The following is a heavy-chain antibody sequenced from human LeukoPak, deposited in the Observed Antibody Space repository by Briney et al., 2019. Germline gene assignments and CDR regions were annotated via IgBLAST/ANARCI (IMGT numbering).Heavy chain of an antibody. CDR3: AKGGIYGLVEDY. Sequence: PGGPLRLSCAASGFTFSSYSMNWVRQAPGKGLEWVSGISASGGVTYHADSVKGRFTISRDNSKNTLYVQMSSLRAEDTAVYYCAKGGIYGLVEDYWGQGTLVTVSS. CDR1: GFTFSSYS. CDR2: ISASGGVT. J-gene: IGHJ4*02. D-gene: IGHD3-3*01. V-gene: IGHV3-23*01.